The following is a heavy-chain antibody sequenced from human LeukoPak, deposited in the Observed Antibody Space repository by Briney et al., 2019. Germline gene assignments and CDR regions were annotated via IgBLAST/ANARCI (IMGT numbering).Heavy chain of an antibody. CDR1: GGSISSSSYY. J-gene: IGHJ5*02. CDR3: ARVGWNYVNNWFDP. Sequence: SETLSLTCNVSGGSISSSSYYWGWIRQPPGKGLEWIGSIYYSGSTYYNPSLKRRVTISVDTSKNQFSLKLSSVTAADTAVYYCARVGWNYVNNWFDPWGQGTLVTVSS. CDR2: IYYSGST. V-gene: IGHV4-39*07. D-gene: IGHD1-7*01.